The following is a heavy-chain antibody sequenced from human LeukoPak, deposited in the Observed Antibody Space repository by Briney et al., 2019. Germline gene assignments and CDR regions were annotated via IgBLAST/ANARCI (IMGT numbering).Heavy chain of an antibody. Sequence: GGSLRLSCTASGFTFSDYWMNWVRQVPGKGLEWVAVISYDGSNKYYADSVKGRFTISRDNSKNTLYLQMNSLRAEDTAVYYCARGLDLRGEIDYWGQGTLVTVSS. J-gene: IGHJ4*02. V-gene: IGHV3-30*03. CDR1: GFTFSDYW. CDR2: ISYDGSNK. CDR3: ARGLDLRGEIDY. D-gene: IGHD3-3*01.